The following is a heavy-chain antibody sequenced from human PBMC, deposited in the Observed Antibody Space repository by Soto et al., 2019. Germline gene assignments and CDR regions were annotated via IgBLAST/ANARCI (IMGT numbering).Heavy chain of an antibody. CDR2: ISGSGGST. CDR3: AKSQPLYDILTGPY. CDR1: GFTFSSYA. V-gene: IGHV3-23*01. D-gene: IGHD3-9*01. J-gene: IGHJ4*02. Sequence: GGSLRLSCAASGFTFSSYAMSWVRQAPGKGLEWVSAISGSGGSTYYAESVKGRFTISRDNSKNTVYLQLNSLRAEDTAVYYCAKSQPLYDILTGPYCGQGTLVTVSS.